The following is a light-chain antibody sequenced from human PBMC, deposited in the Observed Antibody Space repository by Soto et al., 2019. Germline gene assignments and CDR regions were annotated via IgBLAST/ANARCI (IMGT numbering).Light chain of an antibody. CDR3: CSYAGSYSYG. CDR2: DVS. J-gene: IGLJ1*01. CDR1: SSDVGGYNY. V-gene: IGLV2-11*01. Sequence: QSVLTQPRSVSGSPGQSVTISCTGTSSDVGGYNYVSWYQQHPGKAPKLMIYDVSKRPSGVPDRFSGSKSGNTASLTISGLPAEDEADYYFCSYAGSYSYGFGTGTKLTVL.